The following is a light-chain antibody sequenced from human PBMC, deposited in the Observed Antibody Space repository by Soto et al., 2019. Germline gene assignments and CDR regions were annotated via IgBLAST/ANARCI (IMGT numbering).Light chain of an antibody. Sequence: EIVLTQSPGTLSLSPGERATLSCRASQSVSSIYLGWYQQKPGQAPRLLIYGASSRATGIPDRFSGSGSGTYFNFTISRLEPEDFVEYYCQQYGPGWRFGQGTKREIK. J-gene: IGKJ1*01. V-gene: IGKV3-20*01. CDR1: QSVSSIY. CDR2: GAS. CDR3: QQYGPGWR.